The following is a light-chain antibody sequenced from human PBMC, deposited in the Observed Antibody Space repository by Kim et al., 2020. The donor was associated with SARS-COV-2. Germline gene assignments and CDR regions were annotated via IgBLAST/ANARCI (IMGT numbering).Light chain of an antibody. CDR2: DAS. V-gene: IGKV1-12*02. J-gene: IGKJ3*01. Sequence: ASGGNKVTLTFRARHGNSNCLAWYQQKPGNAPKLLIYDASSLQSGVPSRFSGSASGADFTLTISSVQPEDFATYYCQQAISFPFTFGPGTKVDIK. CDR1: HGNSNC. CDR3: QQAISFPFT.